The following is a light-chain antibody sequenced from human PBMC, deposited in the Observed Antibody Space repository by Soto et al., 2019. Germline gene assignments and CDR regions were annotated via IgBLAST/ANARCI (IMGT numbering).Light chain of an antibody. CDR1: QSVSNNY. CDR3: QQYGSSGT. Sequence: DTVLTQSPGILPLSPGPNATLSCRASQSVSNNYLAWYQQKPGQAPRLLIYGASNRATGIPDRFSGSGSGTDFTLTISRLEPEDFAVYYCQQYGSSGTFGQGTKVDIK. J-gene: IGKJ1*01. CDR2: GAS. V-gene: IGKV3-20*01.